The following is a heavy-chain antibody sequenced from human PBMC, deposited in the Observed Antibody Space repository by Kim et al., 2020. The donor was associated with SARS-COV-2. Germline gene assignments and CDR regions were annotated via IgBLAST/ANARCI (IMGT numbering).Heavy chain of an antibody. Sequence: NKYYADSVEGRFTISRDNSKNTLYLQMNSLRAEDTAVYYCARGQSDAFDIWGQGTMVTVSS. J-gene: IGHJ3*02. V-gene: IGHV3-30*01. CDR2: NK. CDR3: ARGQSDAFDI.